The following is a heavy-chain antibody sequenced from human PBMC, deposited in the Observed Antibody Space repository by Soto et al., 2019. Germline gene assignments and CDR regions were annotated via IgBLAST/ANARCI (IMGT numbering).Heavy chain of an antibody. Sequence: QLQLQESGPGLVKPSETLSLTCTVSGGSLNSSSYHWGWIRQPPGKGLEWIGTIHYSGSTYYNPSLRSRVTISVDTSKNQFSLNLNSVTAADTAVFYCARRRNIAAAVDYWGQGTLVTVSS. J-gene: IGHJ4*02. CDR2: IHYSGST. CDR3: ARRRNIAAAVDY. V-gene: IGHV4-39*01. CDR1: GGSLNSSSYH. D-gene: IGHD6-13*01.